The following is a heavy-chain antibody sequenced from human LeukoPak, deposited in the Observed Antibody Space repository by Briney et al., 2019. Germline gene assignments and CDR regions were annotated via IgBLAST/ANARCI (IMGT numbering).Heavy chain of an antibody. V-gene: IGHV4-59*01. CDR2: IYYSGST. Sequence: PSETLSLTCTVSGGSISSYYWSWIRQPPGKGLEWIGYIYYSGSTNYNPSLTSRVTISVDTSKNQFSLKLSSVTAADTAVYYCAGRDYYDSSGYYDAFDIWGQGTMVTVSS. CDR1: GGSISSYY. D-gene: IGHD3-22*01. J-gene: IGHJ3*02. CDR3: AGRDYYDSSGYYDAFDI.